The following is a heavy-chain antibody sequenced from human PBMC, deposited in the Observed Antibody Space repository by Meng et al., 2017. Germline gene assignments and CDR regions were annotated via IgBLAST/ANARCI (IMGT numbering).Heavy chain of an antibody. Sequence: QGQLVQSGAEVKKPGASVKVSCKASGYTFTSYAMHWVRQAPGQRLEWMGWINAGNGNTKYSQKFQGRVTITRDTSASTAYMELSSLRSEDTAVYYCARNAYTAVAGTEMDYWGQGTLVTGSS. D-gene: IGHD6-19*01. J-gene: IGHJ4*02. CDR1: GYTFTSYA. CDR2: INAGNGNT. CDR3: ARNAYTAVAGTEMDY. V-gene: IGHV1-3*01.